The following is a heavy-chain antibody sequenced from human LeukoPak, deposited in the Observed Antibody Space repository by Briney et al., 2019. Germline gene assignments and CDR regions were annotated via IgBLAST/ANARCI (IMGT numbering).Heavy chain of an antibody. CDR3: ASTLDYDSSGYLDY. J-gene: IGHJ4*02. D-gene: IGHD3-22*01. CDR2: INPNSGGT. V-gene: IGHV1-2*02. Sequence: GASVKVSCKASGYTFTSYDINWVRQAPGQGLEWMGWINPNSGGTNYAQKFQGRVTMTRDTSISTAYMELSRLRSDDPAVYYCASTLDYDSSGYLDYWGQGTLVTVSS. CDR1: GYTFTSYD.